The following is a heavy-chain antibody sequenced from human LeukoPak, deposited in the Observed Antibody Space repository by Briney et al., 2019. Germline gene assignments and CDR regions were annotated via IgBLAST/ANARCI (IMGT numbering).Heavy chain of an antibody. CDR2: INQDGSEK. D-gene: IGHD5-24*01. V-gene: IGHV3-7*01. CDR3: ARERDGRFFDY. J-gene: IGHJ4*02. Sequence: GGSLRLSCEVSGLIFRSYWMSWVRQAPGKGLGWVANINQDGSEKYFVDSVRGRFTISRDNAKNSLHLQMNTLRAEDTAVYYCARERDGRFFDYWGQGTLVSVSS. CDR1: GLIFRSYW.